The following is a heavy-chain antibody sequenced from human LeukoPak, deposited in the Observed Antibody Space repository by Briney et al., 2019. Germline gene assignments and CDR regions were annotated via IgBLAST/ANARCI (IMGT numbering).Heavy chain of an antibody. CDR2: IYYSGST. Sequence: PSQTLSLTCTVSGGSISSGSYYWSWIRQPPGKGLEWIGYIYYSGSTNYNPSLKSRVTISVDTSKNQFSLKLSSVTAADTAVYYCARGSSGSSYYYYYYMDVWGKGTTVTISS. J-gene: IGHJ6*03. V-gene: IGHV4-61*01. D-gene: IGHD3-10*01. CDR1: GGSISSGSYY. CDR3: ARGSSGSSYYYYYYMDV.